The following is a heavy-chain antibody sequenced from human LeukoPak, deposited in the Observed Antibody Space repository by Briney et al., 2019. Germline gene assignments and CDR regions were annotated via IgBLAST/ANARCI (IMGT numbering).Heavy chain of an antibody. CDR1: GYSFTSYW. D-gene: IGHD1-26*01. CDR2: IYPGDSDT. Sequence: GESLKISCKGSGYSFTSYWIGWVRQMPGKGLEWMGIIYPGDSDTRYSPSFQGQVTISADKSISTAYLQWSSLKASDTAMYYCARSRVWWELLQGFDYWGQGTLATVSS. J-gene: IGHJ4*02. CDR3: ARSRVWWELLQGFDY. V-gene: IGHV5-51*01.